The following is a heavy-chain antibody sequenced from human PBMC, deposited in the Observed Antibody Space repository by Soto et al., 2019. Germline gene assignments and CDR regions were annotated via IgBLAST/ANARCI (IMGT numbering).Heavy chain of an antibody. CDR3: ARERGTPGNMIAAEIGGFDY. CDR2: IIPILGIA. CDR1: GGTFSSYT. V-gene: IGHV1-69*04. Sequence: ASVKVSCKASGGTFSSYTISWVRQAPGQGLEWMGRIIPILGIANYAQKFQGRVTITADKSTSTAYMELSSLRSEDTAVYYCARERGTPGNMIAAEIGGFDYWGQGTLVTVSS. D-gene: IGHD6-13*01. J-gene: IGHJ4*02.